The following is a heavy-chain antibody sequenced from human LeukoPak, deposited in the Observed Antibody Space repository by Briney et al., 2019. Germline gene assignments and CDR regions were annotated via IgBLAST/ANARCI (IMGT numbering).Heavy chain of an antibody. Sequence: ASVKVSYKASGYTFTGYYMHWVRQAPGQGLEWMGWINPNSGGTNYAQKFQGRVTMTRDTSISTAYMELSRLRSDDTAVYYCARDLGCQLLYFGYWGQGTLVTVSS. CDR3: ARDLGCQLLYFGY. CDR2: INPNSGGT. V-gene: IGHV1-2*02. D-gene: IGHD2-2*01. CDR1: GYTFTGYY. J-gene: IGHJ4*02.